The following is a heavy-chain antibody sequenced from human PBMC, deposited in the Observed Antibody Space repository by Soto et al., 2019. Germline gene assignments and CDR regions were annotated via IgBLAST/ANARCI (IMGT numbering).Heavy chain of an antibody. J-gene: IGHJ5*02. D-gene: IGHD1-7*01. Sequence: SETLSLTCSVSGGSISSGDYYWSWIRQPPGKGLEWIGYIYYSGSTYYNPSLKSRVTISVDTSKNQFSLKLSSVTAADTAVYYCAREGGATGTTSWFGPWGQGTLVTVSS. V-gene: IGHV4-30-4*01. CDR2: IYYSGST. CDR1: GGSISSGDYY. CDR3: AREGGATGTTSWFGP.